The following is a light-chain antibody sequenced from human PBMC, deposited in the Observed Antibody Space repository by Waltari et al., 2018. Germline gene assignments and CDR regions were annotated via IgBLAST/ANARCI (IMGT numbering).Light chain of an antibody. Sequence: QSALTQPASVSGSPGQSITISCTGTSSAVGIYNLVSWYQQYPGKAPKVMIYDDNRRPSGVSDRFSGSKSGNTASLTISGVQAEDEADYYCCSYAGSYTWVFGGGTKLTVL. V-gene: IGLV2-23*01. CDR1: SSAVGIYNL. J-gene: IGLJ3*02. CDR3: CSYAGSYTWV. CDR2: DDN.